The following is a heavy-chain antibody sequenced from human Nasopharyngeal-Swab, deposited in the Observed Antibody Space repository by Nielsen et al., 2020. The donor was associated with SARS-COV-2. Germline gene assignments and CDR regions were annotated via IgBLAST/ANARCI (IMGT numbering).Heavy chain of an antibody. Sequence: SETLSLTCSVSGDSISSSGYYWGWVRQPPGKGLEWIGRLYYTGGTYYNLSLRGRVTLSVDTSKNQVSLKLSSVTAADTAIYYCARVVPARVTFDYWGQGLLVTVSS. CDR3: ARVVPARVTFDY. CDR2: LYYTGGT. V-gene: IGHV4-39*07. D-gene: IGHD5-18*01. J-gene: IGHJ4*02. CDR1: GDSISSSGYY.